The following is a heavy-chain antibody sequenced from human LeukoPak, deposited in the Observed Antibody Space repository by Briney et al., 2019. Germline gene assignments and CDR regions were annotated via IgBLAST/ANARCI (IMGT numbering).Heavy chain of an antibody. V-gene: IGHV3-7*01. CDR2: INQDGSAR. CDR1: EFTFSRFW. Sequence: GGSLRLSCVASEFTFSRFWMSWVRQAPGKGLEWVAHINQDGSARYYVDSVKGRFTISRDNAQDSVFLQMNSLIAEDTAVYFCAREGYSSSAATYWGQGTLVAVSS. D-gene: IGHD4-11*01. CDR3: AREGYSSSAATY. J-gene: IGHJ4*02.